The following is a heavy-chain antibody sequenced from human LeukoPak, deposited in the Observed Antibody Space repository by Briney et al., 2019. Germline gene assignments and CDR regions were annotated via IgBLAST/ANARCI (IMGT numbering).Heavy chain of an antibody. CDR1: GFTFSSYG. Sequence: PGGSLRLSCAASGFTFSSYGMHWVRQAPGKGLEWVAVIWYDGSNKYYADSVKGRFTISRDNSKNTLYLQMNSLRAEDTAVYYCARDVIAVAGYYYYGMDVWGQGTTVTVSS. D-gene: IGHD6-19*01. CDR3: ARDVIAVAGYYYYGMDV. V-gene: IGHV3-33*01. J-gene: IGHJ6*02. CDR2: IWYDGSNK.